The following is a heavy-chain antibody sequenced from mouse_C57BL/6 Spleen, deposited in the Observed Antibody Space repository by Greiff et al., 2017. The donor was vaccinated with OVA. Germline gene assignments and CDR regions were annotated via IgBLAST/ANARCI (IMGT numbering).Heavy chain of an antibody. CDR3: ARERDYGSLGNWYFDV. D-gene: IGHD1-1*01. J-gene: IGHJ1*03. CDR2: IYPSDSET. V-gene: IGHV1-61*01. CDR1: GYTFTSYW. Sequence: QVQLQQPGAELVRPGSSVKLSCKASGYTFTSYWMDWVKQRPGQGLEWIGNIYPSDSETHYNQKFKDKATLTVDKSSSTAYMQLSSLTSEDSAVYYCARERDYGSLGNWYFDVWGTGTTVTVSS.